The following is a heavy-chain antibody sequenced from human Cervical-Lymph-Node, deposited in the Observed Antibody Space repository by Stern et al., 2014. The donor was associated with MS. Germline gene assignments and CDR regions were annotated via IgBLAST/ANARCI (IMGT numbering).Heavy chain of an antibody. CDR2: INTDGGTT. J-gene: IGHJ4*02. CDR3: ARDHYYGSGTYFSY. V-gene: IGHV3-74*01. D-gene: IGHD3-10*01. Sequence: EVQLVESGGDLVQPGGSLRLSCATSGLTFSSYWMPWVRQAPGKGLEWVSRINTDGGTTSYADSVKGRFTISKDNAKNTLYLQMNNLRVEDTAVYYCARDHYYGSGTYFSYWGQGTLVTVSS. CDR1: GLTFSSYW.